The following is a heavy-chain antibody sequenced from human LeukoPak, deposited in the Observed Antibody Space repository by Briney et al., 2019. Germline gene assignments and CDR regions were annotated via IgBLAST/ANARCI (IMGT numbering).Heavy chain of an antibody. J-gene: IGHJ4*02. Sequence: VASVKVSCTASGYTFTSYGITWVRQAPGQGLEWMGWINTYNGKTNYTQKLQGRVTMTTDTSTSTAYMELRSLKSDDTALYYCARGPIAAAGDSWGQGTPVTVSS. CDR3: ARGPIAAAGDS. CDR2: INTYNGKT. CDR1: GYTFTSYG. D-gene: IGHD6-13*01. V-gene: IGHV1-18*01.